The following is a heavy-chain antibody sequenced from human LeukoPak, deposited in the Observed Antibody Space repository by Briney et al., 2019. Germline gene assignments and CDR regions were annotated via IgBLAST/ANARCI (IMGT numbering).Heavy chain of an antibody. V-gene: IGHV1-69*13. J-gene: IGHJ4*02. CDR1: GGTFSSYA. D-gene: IGHD6-19*01. CDR2: IIPIFGTA. Sequence: SVKVSCKASGGTFSSYAISWVRQAPGQGLEWMGGIIPIFGTANYAQKFQGRVTITADESTSTAYMELSSLRSEDTAVYYCARDLGAPYSSGWYDRLDYWGQGTLVTVSS. CDR3: ARDLGAPYSSGWYDRLDY.